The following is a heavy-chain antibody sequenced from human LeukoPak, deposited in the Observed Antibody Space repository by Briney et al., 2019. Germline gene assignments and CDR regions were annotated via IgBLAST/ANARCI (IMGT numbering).Heavy chain of an antibody. CDR2: TYYRSKWNY. D-gene: IGHD6-13*01. CDR1: GDSVSNNSAA. CDR3: ARSVAGGGPFDY. Sequence: SQTLSLTCAISGDSVSNNSAAWNWIRQSPSRGLEWLGRTYYRSKWNYGYAASVKSRISVNPDKSTNQFSLQLNSVTPEDAAVYYCARSVAGGGPFDYWGQGTLVTVSS. V-gene: IGHV6-1*01. J-gene: IGHJ4*02.